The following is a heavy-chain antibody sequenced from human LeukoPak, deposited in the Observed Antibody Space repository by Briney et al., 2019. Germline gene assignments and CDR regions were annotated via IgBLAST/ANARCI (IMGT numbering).Heavy chain of an antibody. CDR2: INPNSGGT. CDR3: ARDYYYDSSGYLYY. J-gene: IGHJ4*02. CDR1: GYTFTGYY. Sequence: GASVKVSCKASGYTFTGYYMHWVRQAPGQGLEWMGWINPNSGGTNYAQKFQGRVTMTRDTSISTAYMELSRLRSDDTAVYYCARDYYYDSSGYLYYWGQGTLVTVSS. D-gene: IGHD3-22*01. V-gene: IGHV1-2*02.